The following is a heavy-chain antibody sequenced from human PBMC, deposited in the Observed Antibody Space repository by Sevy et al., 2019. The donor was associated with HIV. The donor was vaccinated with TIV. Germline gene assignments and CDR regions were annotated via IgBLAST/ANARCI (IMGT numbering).Heavy chain of an antibody. CDR2: IKARADGGTT. CDR1: GFTFSYAW. CDR3: STDPIIVLLVTDGTDV. V-gene: IGHV3-15*01. D-gene: IGHD2-8*01. J-gene: IGHJ6*02. Sequence: GGSLRLSCIASGFTFSYAWMSWVRQAPGKGLEWVGRIKARADGGTTDYAAPVKGRFTISRDDSKNTLYLQMNSLKAEDTAVYYCSTDPIIVLLVTDGTDVWGQGTTVTVSS.